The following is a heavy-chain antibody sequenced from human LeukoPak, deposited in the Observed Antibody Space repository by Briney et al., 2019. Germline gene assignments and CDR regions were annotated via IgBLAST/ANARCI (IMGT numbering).Heavy chain of an antibody. CDR3: ARDIAAFDY. CDR1: GFTFSIYR. D-gene: IGHD6-25*01. V-gene: IGHV3-7*05. J-gene: IGHJ4*02. CDR2: MKQDGSEK. Sequence: PGRSLRLSCAASGFTFSIYRMSWVRQAPGKGLECVANMKQDGSEKYYADSVKGRFIISRDNAKNSLYLQMNSLRVEDMGAYYCARDIAAFDYWGQGTLVIVSS.